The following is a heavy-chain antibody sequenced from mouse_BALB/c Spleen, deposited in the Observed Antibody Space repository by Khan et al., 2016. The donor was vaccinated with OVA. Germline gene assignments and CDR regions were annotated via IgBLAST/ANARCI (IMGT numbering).Heavy chain of an antibody. J-gene: IGHJ1*01. CDR2: ISSGGTYT. V-gene: IGHV5-9-4*01. D-gene: IGHD1-1*01. CDR1: GFTFSSYA. Sequence: EVQLVESGGGLVKPGGSLKISCAASGFTFSSYAMSWVRQSPEKWLEWVAEISSGGTYTYYPDTVTGRFTISRDNAKNTLYLEMSSLRSEDTAIYYCARLLPDFDVWGAGTTVTVSS. CDR3: ARLLPDFDV.